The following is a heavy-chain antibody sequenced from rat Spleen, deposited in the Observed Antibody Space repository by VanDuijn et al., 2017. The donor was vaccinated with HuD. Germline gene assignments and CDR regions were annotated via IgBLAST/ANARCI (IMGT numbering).Heavy chain of an antibody. CDR2: ISYDGNDT. J-gene: IGHJ2*01. D-gene: IGHD1-10*01. CDR1: GFTFSDYY. CDR3: AKDKGEYNNLFDY. Sequence: EVQLVESGGGLVQPGRSLKLSCAASGFTFSDYYMAWVRQAPTKGLEWVATISYDGNDTYYRDSVKGRFTISRDNAKNTLYLQMDSLRSEDTATYYCAKDKGEYNNLFDYWGQGVMVTVTS. V-gene: IGHV5-7*01.